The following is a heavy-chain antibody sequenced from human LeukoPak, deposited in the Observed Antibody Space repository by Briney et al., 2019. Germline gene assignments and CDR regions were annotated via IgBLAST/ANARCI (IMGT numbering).Heavy chain of an antibody. V-gene: IGHV5-10-1*01. Sequence: TGESLKISCKGSGYTFTGYWILWVRQMPGKGLEWMGRIDPSDSYTNYSPSFQGHVTVSADKSISTAYLQWSSLKASDTAMYYCAREPRITMIRHWFDPWGQGTLVTVSS. CDR3: AREPRITMIRHWFDP. CDR1: GYTFTGYW. D-gene: IGHD3-22*01. J-gene: IGHJ5*02. CDR2: IDPSDSYT.